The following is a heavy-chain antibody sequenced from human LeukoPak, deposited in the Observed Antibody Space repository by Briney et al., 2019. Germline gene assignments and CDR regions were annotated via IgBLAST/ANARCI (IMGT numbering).Heavy chain of an antibody. D-gene: IGHD3-22*01. CDR2: YDWNGGGK. CDR3: GRVMFYHDSSGPEHAFDI. Sequence: RPGGSLRLSCAASGFKFYDYGLSWGRRAPGKGLEWVAGYDWNGGGKGYADSVKGRFPIHRDNDKNHLYLQMNSLRAEDTALYYCGRVMFYHDSSGPEHAFDIWGQGTMVTVSS. V-gene: IGHV3-20*04. CDR1: GFKFYDYG. J-gene: IGHJ3*02.